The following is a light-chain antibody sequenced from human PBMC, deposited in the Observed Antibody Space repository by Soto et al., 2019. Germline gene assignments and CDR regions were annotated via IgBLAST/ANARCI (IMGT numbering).Light chain of an antibody. V-gene: IGKV3-20*01. Sequence: EVVLTQSPGTVSLSPGERVTLSCRASQSVISNYLAWFQQRPGQAPRLLIYAASSRATGIPDRFSGCGSGTDFTLSISRLEPEDFAVYYCQQYGSSLTWTFGQGTKVDIK. J-gene: IGKJ1*01. CDR1: QSVISNY. CDR2: AAS. CDR3: QQYGSSLTWT.